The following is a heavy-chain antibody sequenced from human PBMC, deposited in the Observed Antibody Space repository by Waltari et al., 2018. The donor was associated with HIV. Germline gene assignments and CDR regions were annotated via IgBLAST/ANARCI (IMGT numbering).Heavy chain of an antibody. D-gene: IGHD6-6*01. V-gene: IGHV3-33*01. CDR3: ARGYSSSRWIPRYH. CDR2: FWSEGAEI. CDR1: GFALSNFA. J-gene: IGHJ4*02. Sequence: QVQLVESGGGVVQPGTSLTLSCAVSGFALSNFAIHWVRQSTGKVLEWFAVFWSEGAEISYADSVKGRFTVSKDSSQKTLYLHLTSLSAEDTALYYCARGYSSSRWIPRYHWGRGTLVTVSS.